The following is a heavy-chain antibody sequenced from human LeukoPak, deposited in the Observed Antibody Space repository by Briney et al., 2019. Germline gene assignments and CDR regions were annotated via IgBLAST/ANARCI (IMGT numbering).Heavy chain of an antibody. D-gene: IGHD3-22*01. CDR2: INWNGGGT. Sequence: GESLRLSCAASGFNFDDYGMSWVRQAPGKGLEWVSGINWNGGGTGYADSVKGRFTISRENAKNSLYLQMNSLKAEDTALYYCARGPLQTIPTSKIVVYYYPFDYWGQGTLVTVSS. V-gene: IGHV3-20*04. CDR1: GFNFDDYG. J-gene: IGHJ4*02. CDR3: ARGPLQTIPTSKIVVYYYPFDY.